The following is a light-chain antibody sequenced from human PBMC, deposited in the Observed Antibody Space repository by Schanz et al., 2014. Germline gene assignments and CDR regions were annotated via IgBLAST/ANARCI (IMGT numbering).Light chain of an antibody. CDR3: QQYGRAPKT. CDR1: ESVSSN. J-gene: IGKJ1*01. CDR2: GAS. V-gene: IGKV3-20*01. Sequence: EIVLTQSPGTLSLSPGERATLSCRASESVSSNLAWYEQKPGQAPRLLIYGASTRATGIPARFSGSGSGTDFTLTISRLEPEDFAVYHCQQYGRAPKTFGQGTNVEIK.